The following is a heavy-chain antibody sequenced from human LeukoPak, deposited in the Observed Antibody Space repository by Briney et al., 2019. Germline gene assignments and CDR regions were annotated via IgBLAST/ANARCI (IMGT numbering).Heavy chain of an antibody. CDR2: IRSRAYGVTT. CDR1: GFTFGDYA. J-gene: IGHJ6*02. V-gene: IGHV3-49*03. CDR3: TCGYSSSPLGLGVYYYYGMDV. Sequence: GGSLRLSCTASGFTFGDYAMSWFRQAPGKGLEWVGFIRSRAYGVTTEYAASVKGRFTISRDDSKSIAYLQMNSLKTEDTAVYYCTCGYSSSPLGLGVYYYYGMDVWGQGTTVTVSS. D-gene: IGHD6-13*01.